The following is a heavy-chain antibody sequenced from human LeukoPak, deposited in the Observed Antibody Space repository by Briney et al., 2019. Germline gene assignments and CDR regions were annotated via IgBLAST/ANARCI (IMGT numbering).Heavy chain of an antibody. CDR3: ARGTFGELRMYYFDY. Sequence: GGSLRLSCAASGFTVSSNYMSWVRQAPGKGLEWGSVIYSGGSTYYADSVKGRLTISRDNSKNTLYLQMNSLRAEDTAVYYCARGTFGELRMYYFDYWGQGTLVTVSS. V-gene: IGHV3-66*01. CDR1: GFTVSSNY. CDR2: IYSGGST. J-gene: IGHJ4*02. D-gene: IGHD3-10*01.